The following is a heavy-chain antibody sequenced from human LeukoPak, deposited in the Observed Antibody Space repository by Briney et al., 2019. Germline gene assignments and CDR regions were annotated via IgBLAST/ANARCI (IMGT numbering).Heavy chain of an antibody. CDR1: GFTFSSYA. CDR3: AKDPKDYVWGRPDLDY. D-gene: IGHD3-16*01. Sequence: GGSLRLSCAASGFTFSSYAMSWVRQAPGKGLEWVSAISGSGGSTYYADSVKGRFTISRDNSKNTLYPQMNSLRAEDTAVYYCAKDPKDYVWGRPDLDYWGQGTLVTVSS. J-gene: IGHJ4*02. V-gene: IGHV3-23*01. CDR2: ISGSGGST.